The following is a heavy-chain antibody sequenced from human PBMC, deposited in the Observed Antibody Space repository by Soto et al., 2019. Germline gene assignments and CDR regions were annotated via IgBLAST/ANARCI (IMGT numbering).Heavy chain of an antibody. CDR2: ISGSGGST. CDR3: AKDHHNYCDSSGYYYDY. Sequence: LRLSCAASGFTFSSYAMSWVRQAPGKGLEWVSAISGSGGSTYYADSVKGRFTISRDNSKNTLYLQMNSLRAEDTAVYYCAKDHHNYCDSSGYYYDYWGQGTLVTVSS. CDR1: GFTFSSYA. V-gene: IGHV3-23*01. D-gene: IGHD3-22*01. J-gene: IGHJ4*02.